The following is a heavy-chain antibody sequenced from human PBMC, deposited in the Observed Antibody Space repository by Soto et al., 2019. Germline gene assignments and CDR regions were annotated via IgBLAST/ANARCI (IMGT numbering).Heavy chain of an antibody. Sequence: GGSLRLSCAASGFTFSSYGMHWVRQAPGKGLEWVAVIWYDGSNKYYADSVKGRFTISRDNSKNTLYLKMNSLRAEDTVVYYCARDRTYGSGSQPALFDYWGQGTLVTVSS. CDR3: ARDRTYGSGSQPALFDY. D-gene: IGHD3-10*01. J-gene: IGHJ4*02. CDR2: IWYDGSNK. V-gene: IGHV3-33*01. CDR1: GFTFSSYG.